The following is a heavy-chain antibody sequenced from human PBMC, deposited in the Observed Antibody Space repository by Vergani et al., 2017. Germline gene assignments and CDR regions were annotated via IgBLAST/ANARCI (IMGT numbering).Heavy chain of an antibody. CDR2: IWYDGSNK. V-gene: IGHV3-33*01. J-gene: IGHJ4*02. CDR3: ARVSDGSGEWDY. D-gene: IGHD3-10*01. CDR1: GFTFSSYG. Sequence: VQLVESGGGLVQPGRSLRLSCAASGFTFSSYGMHWVRQAPGKGLEWVAVIWYDGSNKYYADSVKGRFTISRDNSKNTLYLQMNSLRAEDTAVYYCARVSDGSGEWDYWGQGTLVTVSS.